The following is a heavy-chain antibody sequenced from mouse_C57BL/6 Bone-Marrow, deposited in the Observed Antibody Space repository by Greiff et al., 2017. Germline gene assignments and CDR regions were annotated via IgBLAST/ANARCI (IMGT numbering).Heavy chain of an antibody. V-gene: IGHV5-17*01. CDR2: ISSGSSTI. D-gene: IGHD2-3*01. J-gene: IGHJ4*01. CDR1: GFTFSDYG. CDR3: ARDWLLRNYAMDY. Sequence: DVMLVESGGGLVKPGGSLKLSCAASGFTFSDYGMHWVRQAPEKGLEWVAYISSGSSTIYYADTVKGRFTISRDNAKNILFLQMTSLRSEDTAMYYCARDWLLRNYAMDYWGQGTSVTVSS.